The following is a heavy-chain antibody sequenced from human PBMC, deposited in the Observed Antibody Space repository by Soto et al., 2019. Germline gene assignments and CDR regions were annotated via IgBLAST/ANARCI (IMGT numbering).Heavy chain of an antibody. CDR3: AKNGDFWSWGMDV. V-gene: IGHV3-23*01. Sequence: LRLSCSASGFTFSNYAMTWVRQAPGKGLEWVSIISSSGDGTYYVDSVKGRFTISRDNSRNTLSLQMNSLRAEDTAVYYCAKNGDFWSWGMDVWGQGTTVTVSS. J-gene: IGHJ6*02. D-gene: IGHD3-3*01. CDR2: ISSSGDGT. CDR1: GFTFSNYA.